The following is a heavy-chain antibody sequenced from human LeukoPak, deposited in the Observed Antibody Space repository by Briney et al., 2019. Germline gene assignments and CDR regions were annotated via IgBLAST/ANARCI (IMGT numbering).Heavy chain of an antibody. J-gene: IGHJ4*02. CDR3: ARSQVTMVRGVINLGRSNFDY. Sequence: GGSLRLSCAASGFTFSSYSMNWVPQAPGKGREGGSYISSSSSTIYYADSVKGRFTISRDNAKNSLYLQMNSLRAEDTAVYYCARSQVTMVRGVINLGRSNFDYWGQGTLVTVSS. V-gene: IGHV3-48*01. CDR2: ISSSSSTI. D-gene: IGHD3-10*01. CDR1: GFTFSSYS.